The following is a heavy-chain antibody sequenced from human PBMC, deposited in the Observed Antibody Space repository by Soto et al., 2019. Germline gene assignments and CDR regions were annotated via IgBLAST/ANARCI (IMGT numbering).Heavy chain of an antibody. J-gene: IGHJ3*01. CDR1: VFTFSYYW. D-gene: IGHD1-26*01. Sequence: EVQLVESGGGLVRPGGSLRLSCAASVFTFSYYWMHWVRQAPGKGLVWVSRIHSDGSSTTYADFVKGRLIISRENARNTVDLQMKSVRVEDTAVYYCARGDRGAFDLWGQGTVVTVSS. CDR3: ARGDRGAFDL. CDR2: IHSDGSST. V-gene: IGHV3-74*01.